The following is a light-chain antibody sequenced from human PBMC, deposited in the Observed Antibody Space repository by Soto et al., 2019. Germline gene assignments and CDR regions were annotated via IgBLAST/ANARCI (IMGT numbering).Light chain of an antibody. CDR2: QTS. CDR3: HQRQSWPRT. J-gene: IGKJ1*01. CDR1: QYINTR. V-gene: IGKV3-11*01. Sequence: EIVLTQSPATLSSFPGDRVTLSCRASQYINTRLAWYQHRPGQSPRLLIYQTSLRAAGIPARFSASRSGTDFTLTISDVQPEDFALYYCHQRQSWPRTFGQGTKVDIK.